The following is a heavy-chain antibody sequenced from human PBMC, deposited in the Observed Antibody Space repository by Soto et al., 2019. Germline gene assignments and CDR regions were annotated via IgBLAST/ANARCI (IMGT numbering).Heavy chain of an antibody. D-gene: IGHD3-22*01. CDR3: ARDYYESTVTTS. J-gene: IGHJ5*02. CDR1: GYSFTNYY. CDR2: INPNGGGT. Sequence: ASVKVSCKASGYSFTNYYMHWVRQAPGQGLEWMGWINPNGGGTNYAQKFQGRVTMTRDTSISTVYMELSTLRSDDTAVYYCARDYYESTVTTSWGQGTLVTVSS. V-gene: IGHV1-2*02.